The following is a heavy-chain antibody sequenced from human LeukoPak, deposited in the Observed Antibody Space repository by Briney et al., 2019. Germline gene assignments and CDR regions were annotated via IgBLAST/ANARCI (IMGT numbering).Heavy chain of an antibody. Sequence: ASVTVFCKASGHTSTTYAIHWVRQAPGQGLEWMGWINAGNGNIKYSQKFQGRVTITGDTSASTAYMELSSLRSEDTAVYYCARGYCSSTSCYMDVWGQGTTVT. CDR1: GHTSTTYA. D-gene: IGHD2-2*01. V-gene: IGHV1-3*01. J-gene: IGHJ6*02. CDR3: ARGYCSSTSCYMDV. CDR2: INAGNGNI.